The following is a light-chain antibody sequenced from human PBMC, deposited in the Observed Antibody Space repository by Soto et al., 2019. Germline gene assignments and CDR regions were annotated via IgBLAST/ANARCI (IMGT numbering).Light chain of an antibody. V-gene: IGKV1-8*01. CDR3: QQYYSYPPWT. Sequence: AIRMTQSPSSFAASTVDRVTISCRASQGISSYLAWYQQKPGKAPKLLIYAASTLQSGVPSRFSGSGSGTDFTLTISCLQSEDFATYYCQQYYSYPPWTFGQGTRLQN. CDR2: AAS. J-gene: IGKJ5*01. CDR1: QGISSY.